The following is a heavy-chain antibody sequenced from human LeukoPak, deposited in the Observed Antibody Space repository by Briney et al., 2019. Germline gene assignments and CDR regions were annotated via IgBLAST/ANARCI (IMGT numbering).Heavy chain of an antibody. D-gene: IGHD4-17*01. Sequence: GGSLRLSCAASGFTFSNAWMSWVRQAPGKGLEWVGRIKSETYGETTDYAAPVKGRFTISRDDSENTLYLQMNSLKTEDTAVYYCTTDPWHGDFNYWGQGTLVTVSS. V-gene: IGHV3-15*01. J-gene: IGHJ4*02. CDR3: TTDPWHGDFNY. CDR1: GFTFSNAW. CDR2: IKSETYGETT.